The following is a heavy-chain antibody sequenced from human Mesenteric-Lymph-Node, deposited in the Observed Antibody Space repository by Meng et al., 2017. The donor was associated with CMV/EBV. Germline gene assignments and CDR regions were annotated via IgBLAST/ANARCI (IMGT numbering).Heavy chain of an antibody. CDR3: ARDGGDYYADY. V-gene: IGHV3-7*01. D-gene: IGHD3-10*01. Sequence: GESLKISCAASGFTFSSYWMSWVRQAPGKGLEWVTNIKQDGSEKYYVDSVKGRFTISRDNAKNSLYLQMNSLRAEDTAVYYCARDGGDYYADYWGQGTLVTVSS. CDR1: GFTFSSYW. CDR2: IKQDGSEK. J-gene: IGHJ4*02.